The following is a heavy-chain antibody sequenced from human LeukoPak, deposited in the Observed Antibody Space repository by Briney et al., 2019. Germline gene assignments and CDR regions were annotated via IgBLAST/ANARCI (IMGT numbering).Heavy chain of an antibody. J-gene: IGHJ4*02. CDR2: ISSSSSYI. CDR1: GFTFSSYS. Sequence: PGGSLRLSCAASGFTFSSYSTSWVRQAPGKGLEWVSSISSSSSYIYYADSVKGRFTISRDNAKNSLYLQMNSLRAEDTAVYYCARDFYTTPGYWGQGTLVTVSS. CDR3: ARDFYTTPGY. V-gene: IGHV3-21*01. D-gene: IGHD1-26*01.